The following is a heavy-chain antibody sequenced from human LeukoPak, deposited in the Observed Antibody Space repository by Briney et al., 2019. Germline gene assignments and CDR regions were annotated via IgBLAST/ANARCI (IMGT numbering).Heavy chain of an antibody. CDR2: IGGTGDKT. Sequence: GGSLRLSCAASRFTFSSYAMSWVRQAPGRGLEWVSTIGGTGDKTYYADSVQGRFTISRDNSKNTLYLQMNSLRAEDTAVYYCAKDQYYDSSGYLDYWGQGTLATVSS. J-gene: IGHJ4*02. CDR1: RFTFSSYA. CDR3: AKDQYYDSSGYLDY. D-gene: IGHD3-22*01. V-gene: IGHV3-23*01.